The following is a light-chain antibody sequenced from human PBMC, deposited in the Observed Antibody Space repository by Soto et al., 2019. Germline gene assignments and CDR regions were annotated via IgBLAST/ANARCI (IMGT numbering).Light chain of an antibody. Sequence: IVLTQSPGTMSLSPGERATLSCRSSQSVSSSYLASYQQRPGLAPRLLXYSASNXATGVPTRISGSGSETEFALDISSLRSEDFAVYYCQQYNSWPLTFGGGTNVDIK. CDR3: QQYNSWPLT. CDR1: QSVSSSY. J-gene: IGKJ4*01. V-gene: IGKV3-20*01. CDR2: SAS.